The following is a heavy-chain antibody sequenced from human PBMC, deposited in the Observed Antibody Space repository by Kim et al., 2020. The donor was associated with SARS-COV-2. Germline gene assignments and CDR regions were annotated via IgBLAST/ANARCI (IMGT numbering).Heavy chain of an antibody. CDR3: TTEKKDFDFWNTYASGVHS. J-gene: IGHJ4*02. Sequence: GGSLRLSCAASGFTFSNAWMSWVRQAPGKGLEWVGRIKSKTDGGTTDYAAPVKGRFTISRDDSKNTLYLQMNSVKTDDTAVYYCTTEKKDFDFWNTYASGVHSWGQGTLLTVSS. CDR2: IKSKTDGGTT. CDR1: GFTFSNAW. V-gene: IGHV3-15*01. D-gene: IGHD3-3*01.